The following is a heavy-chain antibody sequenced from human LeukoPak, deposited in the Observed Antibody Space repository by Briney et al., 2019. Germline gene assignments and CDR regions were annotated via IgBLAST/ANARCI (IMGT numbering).Heavy chain of an antibody. CDR3: VRERSSYYYMDV. CDR1: GGSLSSSSYY. V-gene: IGHV4-39*07. D-gene: IGHD3-10*01. J-gene: IGHJ6*03. CDR2: IYYSGST. Sequence: PSETLSLTCTVSGGSLSSSSYYWGWIRQPPGKGLEWIGSIYYSGSTYYNPSLKSRVTISVDTSKNQFSLKLTSVTAADSAVYYCVRERSSYYYMDVWGKGTTVTISS.